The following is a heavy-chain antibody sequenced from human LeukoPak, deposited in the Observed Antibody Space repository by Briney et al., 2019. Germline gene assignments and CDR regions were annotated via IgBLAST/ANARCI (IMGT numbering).Heavy chain of an antibody. CDR1: GYTFTSYD. D-gene: IGHD1-26*01. Sequence: GASVKVSCKASGYTFTSYDINWVRQATGQGLEWMGWMNPNSGNTGYPQKFQGRVTMTRNTSISTAYMELSSLRSEDTAVYYCARAPDYSGSYLDYWGQGTLVTVSS. V-gene: IGHV1-8*01. J-gene: IGHJ4*02. CDR3: ARAPDYSGSYLDY. CDR2: MNPNSGNT.